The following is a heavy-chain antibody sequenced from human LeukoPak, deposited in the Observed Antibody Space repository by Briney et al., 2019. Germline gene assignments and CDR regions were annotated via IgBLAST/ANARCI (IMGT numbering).Heavy chain of an antibody. J-gene: IGHJ4*02. D-gene: IGHD1-26*01. V-gene: IGHV3-64*01. CDR3: ARDGARYSGSYYNDY. CDR1: GFTFNSYD. CDR2: ISVIGGTT. Sequence: GGSLRLSCAASGFTFNSYDMQWVRQAPGKGLEYVSAISVIGGTTYYANSVKGRFTISRDNSKNTLYLQMGSLRAEDTAVYYCARDGARYSGSYYNDYWGQGTLVTVSS.